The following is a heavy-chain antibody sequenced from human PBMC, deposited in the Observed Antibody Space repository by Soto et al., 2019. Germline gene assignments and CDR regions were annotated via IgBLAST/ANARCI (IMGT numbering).Heavy chain of an antibody. J-gene: IGHJ6*02. CDR1: GGSFSGYY. CDR2: INHSGST. CDR3: ARGRVTYYYGSGSTRDYYYYYGMDV. Sequence: SETLSLTCAVYGGSFSGYYWSWIRQPPGKGLEWIGEINHSGSTNYNPSLKSRVTISVDTSKNQFSLKLSSVTAADTAVYYCARGRVTYYYGSGSTRDYYYYYGMDVWGQGTTVTVS. V-gene: IGHV4-34*01. D-gene: IGHD3-10*01.